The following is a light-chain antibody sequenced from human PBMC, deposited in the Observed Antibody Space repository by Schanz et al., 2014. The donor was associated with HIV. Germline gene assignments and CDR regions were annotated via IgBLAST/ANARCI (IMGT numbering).Light chain of an antibody. V-gene: IGKV3D-15*01. Sequence: EIVMTQSPATLSVSPGERATLSCRASQSVSSNLAWYQQKPGQAPRLLIYGASSRATGIPDRFSGGGSGTDFTLTISRLEPEDFAVYYCHQYAGSFGQGTRLEIK. CDR3: HQYAGS. CDR1: QSVSSN. J-gene: IGKJ5*01. CDR2: GAS.